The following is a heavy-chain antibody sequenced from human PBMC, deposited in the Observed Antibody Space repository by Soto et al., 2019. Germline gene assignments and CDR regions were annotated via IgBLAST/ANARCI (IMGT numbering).Heavy chain of an antibody. J-gene: IGHJ4*02. V-gene: IGHV3-21*01. D-gene: IGHD1-26*01. CDR2: ISSSSSYI. CDR1: GFTFSSYS. Sequence: PGGSLRLSCAASGFTFSSYSMNWVRQAPGKGLEWVSSISSSSSYIYYADSVKGRFTISRDNAKNSLYLQMNSLRAEDTAVYYCSRGLSGSPPDSPTTDWGQGTLVTVSS. CDR3: SRGLSGSPPDSPTTD.